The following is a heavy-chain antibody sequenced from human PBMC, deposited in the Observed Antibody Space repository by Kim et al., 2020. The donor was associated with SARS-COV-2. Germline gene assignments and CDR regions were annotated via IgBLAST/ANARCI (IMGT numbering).Heavy chain of an antibody. CDR3: ARIDYGSGSYWAYYFDY. CDR2: IYYSGST. Sequence: SETLSLTCTVSGGSISSSSYYWGWIRQPPGKGLEWIGSIYYSGSTYYNPSLKSRVTISVDTSKNQFSLKLSSVTAADTAVYYCARIDYGSGSYWAYYFDYWGQGTLVTVSS. V-gene: IGHV4-39*01. CDR1: GGSISSSSYY. D-gene: IGHD3-10*01. J-gene: IGHJ4*02.